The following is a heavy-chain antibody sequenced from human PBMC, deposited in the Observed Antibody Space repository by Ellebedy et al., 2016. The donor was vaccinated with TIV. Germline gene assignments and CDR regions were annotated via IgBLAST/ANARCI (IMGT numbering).Heavy chain of an antibody. D-gene: IGHD3-3*01. CDR3: TRDGREWSRDY. CDR2: IVSSGREA. J-gene: IGHJ4*02. CDR1: GFTFSISG. Sequence: GGSLRLXCAASGFTFSISGMTWVRQAPGKGLEWVATIVSSGREAYYADPAKGRFTISRDNVMNSVYLQLNSLGVEDTAVYYCTRDGREWSRDYWGQGTLVTVSS. V-gene: IGHV3-21*06.